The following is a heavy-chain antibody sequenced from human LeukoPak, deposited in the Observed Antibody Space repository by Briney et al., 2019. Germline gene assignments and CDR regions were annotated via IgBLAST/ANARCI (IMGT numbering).Heavy chain of an antibody. V-gene: IGHV1-69*13. Sequence: ASVKVSCKASGGTFSSYAISWVRQAPGQGLEWMGGIIPIFGTANHAQKFQGRVTITADESTSTAYMELSSLRSEDTAVYYCARWDDYSNPRWGQGTLVTVSS. CDR3: ARWDDYSNPR. CDR1: GGTFSSYA. J-gene: IGHJ4*02. D-gene: IGHD4-11*01. CDR2: IIPIFGTA.